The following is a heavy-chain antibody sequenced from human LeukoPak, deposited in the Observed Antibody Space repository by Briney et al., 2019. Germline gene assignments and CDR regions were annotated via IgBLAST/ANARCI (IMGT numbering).Heavy chain of an antibody. V-gene: IGHV1-2*02. J-gene: IGHJ5*02. CDR1: GYTFTGYY. CDR2: INPNSGGT. Sequence: ASVKVSCKASGYTFTGYYMHWVRQAPGQGLEWMGWINPNSGGTNYAQKFQGRVTMTRDTSIGTAYMELSRLRSDDTAVYYCARFPAATFYYYGSGSYYNNWFDPWGQGTLVTVSS. CDR3: ARFPAATFYYYGSGSYYNNWFDP. D-gene: IGHD3-10*01.